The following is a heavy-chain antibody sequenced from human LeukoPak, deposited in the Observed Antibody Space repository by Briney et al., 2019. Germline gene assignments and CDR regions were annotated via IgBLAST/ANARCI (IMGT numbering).Heavy chain of an antibody. CDR2: ISVYNGHA. Sequence: ASVKVSCTASGYTFSNFGVNWVRQAPGQGLEWMGWISVYNGHAKNAQKFQGRLTMTTDTSTNTAYMDLRSLKADDTAVYFCARDLTSHDSSGFYFYYYGMDVWGQGTTVTVSS. J-gene: IGHJ6*02. V-gene: IGHV1-18*01. CDR3: ARDLTSHDSSGFYFYYYGMDV. D-gene: IGHD3-22*01. CDR1: GYTFSNFG.